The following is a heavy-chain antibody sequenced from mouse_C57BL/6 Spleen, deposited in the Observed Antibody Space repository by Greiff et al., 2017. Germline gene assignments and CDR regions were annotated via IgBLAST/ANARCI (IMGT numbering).Heavy chain of an antibody. CDR2: ISDGGSYT. CDR1: GFTFSSYA. D-gene: IGHD4-1*01. CDR3: ARDGAGSYFDY. J-gene: IGHJ2*01. Sequence: DVQLVESGGGLVKPGGSLKLSCAASGFTFSSYAMSWVRQTPEKRLEWVATISDGGSYTYYPDNVKGRFTISRDNAKNNLYLQMSHLKSEDTAMYYCARDGAGSYFDYWGQGTTLTVSS. V-gene: IGHV5-4*01.